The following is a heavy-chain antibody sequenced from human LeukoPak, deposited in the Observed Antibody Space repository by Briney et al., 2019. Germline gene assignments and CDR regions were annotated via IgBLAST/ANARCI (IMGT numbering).Heavy chain of an antibody. J-gene: IGHJ6*03. V-gene: IGHV5-51*01. CDR3: ARHGHCTNGVCYSNYYYYMDV. CDR2: IYPDDSDT. D-gene: IGHD2-8*01. Sequence: GESLKISCKGSGYSFTSYWIGWVRQMPGKGLEWMGIIYPDDSDTRYSPSFEGQVIISVDKSISTAYLQWSSLNPSDTATYYCARHGHCTNGVCYSNYYYYMDVWGKGTTVTVSS. CDR1: GYSFTSYW.